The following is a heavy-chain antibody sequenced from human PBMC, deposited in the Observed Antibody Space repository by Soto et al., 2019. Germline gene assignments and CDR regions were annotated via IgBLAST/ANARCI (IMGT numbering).Heavy chain of an antibody. CDR3: AKVRGYSYGIYFDY. CDR2: ISGSGGST. Sequence: GGSLRLSCAPSGFTFISYALRWVRQAPGKGLEWVSAISGSGGSTYYADSVKGRFTISRDNCKNTLYLQMNSRRAEDTAVYYCAKVRGYSYGIYFDYWGQGTLVTVSS. CDR1: GFTFISYA. J-gene: IGHJ4*02. D-gene: IGHD5-18*01. V-gene: IGHV3-23*01.